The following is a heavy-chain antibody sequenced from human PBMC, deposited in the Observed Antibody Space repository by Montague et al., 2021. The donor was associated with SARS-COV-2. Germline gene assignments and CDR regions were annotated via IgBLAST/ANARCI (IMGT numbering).Heavy chain of an antibody. V-gene: IGHV6-1*01. CDR1: GDSVAKTGAA. CDR3: ASGWTLFD. Sequence: CAISGDSVAKTGAAWDWHTHSPSRRLELLCRTYYRYEWHTDYAVSVEGRLAIDADTSKNQFSLQLHSVTPEDSAVYYCASGWTLFDWGQGTLVTVSS. D-gene: IGHD6-19*01. J-gene: IGHJ4*02. CDR2: TYYRYEWHT.